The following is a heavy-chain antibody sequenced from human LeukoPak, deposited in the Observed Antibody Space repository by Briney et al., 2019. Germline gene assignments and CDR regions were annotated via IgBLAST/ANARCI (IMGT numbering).Heavy chain of an antibody. CDR3: ARTTEAHSWRTRYYDYYMDV. Sequence: SETLSLTCTVSGGSISSYYWSWIRQPPGKGLEWIGYIYYSGSTYYNPSLRSRVTISVDTSKNQFSLKLSSVTAADTAVYYCARTTEAHSWRTRYYDYYMDVWGKGTTVTVSS. J-gene: IGHJ6*03. V-gene: IGHV4-59*01. CDR2: IYYSGST. D-gene: IGHD6-13*01. CDR1: GGSISSYY.